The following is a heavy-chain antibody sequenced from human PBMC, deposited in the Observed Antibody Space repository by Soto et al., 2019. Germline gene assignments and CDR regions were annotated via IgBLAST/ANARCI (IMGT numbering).Heavy chain of an antibody. V-gene: IGHV3-30-3*01. CDR1: GFTFSSYA. D-gene: IGHD6-13*01. Sequence: GGSLRLSCAASGFTFSSYAMHWVRQAPGKGLEWVAVISYDGSNKYYADSVKGRFTISRDNSKNTLYLQMNSLRAEGTAVYYCARSGRPVYSSSWYSGPWAQGTLVTVSS. J-gene: IGHJ5*02. CDR3: ARSGRPVYSSSWYSGP. CDR2: ISYDGSNK.